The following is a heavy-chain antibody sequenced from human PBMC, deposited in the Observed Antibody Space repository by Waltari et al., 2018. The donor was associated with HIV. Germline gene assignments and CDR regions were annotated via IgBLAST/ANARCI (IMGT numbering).Heavy chain of an antibody. CDR2: MNPNSGNT. D-gene: IGHD5-18*01. CDR1: GYTFTSHD. CDR3: ARLLRGFSYGGAFDL. Sequence: QAQLVQSGAEVKKPGASVKVSCQAYGYTFTSHDINWGRQATGQGLEWMGWMNPNSGNTGYAQMFQGRVTMTRNTSINTAYMELSSLKSEDTAVYYCARLLRGFSYGGAFDLWGQGTVVIVSS. J-gene: IGHJ3*01. V-gene: IGHV1-8*01.